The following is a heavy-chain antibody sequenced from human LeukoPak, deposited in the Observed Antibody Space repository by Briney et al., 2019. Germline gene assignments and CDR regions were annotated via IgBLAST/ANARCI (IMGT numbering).Heavy chain of an antibody. CDR3: AKEYSGSFSPFPSYFDY. CDR1: GFTFGTYA. J-gene: IGHJ4*02. D-gene: IGHD1-26*01. Sequence: GGSLRLSCAASGFTFGTYAMNWVRQAPGKGLEWVSAISGSGAKTYYADFVKGRFTISRDNSKNTLYLQMNSLRAEDTAVYYCAKEYSGSFSPFPSYFDYWGQGTLVTVSS. V-gene: IGHV3-23*01. CDR2: ISGSGAKT.